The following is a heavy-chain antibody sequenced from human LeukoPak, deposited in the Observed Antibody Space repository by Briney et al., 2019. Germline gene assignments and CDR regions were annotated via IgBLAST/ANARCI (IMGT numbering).Heavy chain of an antibody. V-gene: IGHV1-8*01. CDR2: MNPNSGNT. Sequence: ASVKVSCKASGYTFTSYDINWVRQATGQGLEWMGLMNPNSGNTGYAQKFQGRVTMTRNTSISTAYMELSSLRSEDTAVYYCARGIAAAGYNWFDPWGQGTLVTVSS. D-gene: IGHD6-13*01. CDR3: ARGIAAAGYNWFDP. J-gene: IGHJ5*02. CDR1: GYTFTSYD.